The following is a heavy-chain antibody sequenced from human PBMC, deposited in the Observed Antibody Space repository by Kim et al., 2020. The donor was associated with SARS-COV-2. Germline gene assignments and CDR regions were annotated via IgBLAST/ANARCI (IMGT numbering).Heavy chain of an antibody. CDR2: ISTSGSTI. Sequence: GGSLRLSCAASGFTFSDYYMSWIRQAPGKGLEWLSYISTSGSTIKYADSVKGRFTISRDNAKNSLYLQMNSLRAEDTAVYYCASPQLGHYYDSSGAPRDYWGQGTPVTVSS. CDR1: GFTFSDYY. CDR3: ASPQLGHYYDSSGAPRDY. V-gene: IGHV3-11*01. J-gene: IGHJ4*02. D-gene: IGHD3-22*01.